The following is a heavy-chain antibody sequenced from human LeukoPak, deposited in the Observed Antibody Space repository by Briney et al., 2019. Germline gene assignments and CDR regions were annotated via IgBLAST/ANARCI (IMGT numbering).Heavy chain of an antibody. D-gene: IGHD1-26*01. CDR2: IIPIFGTA. J-gene: IGHJ6*02. CDR3: ARGEERPPYYYGMGV. V-gene: IGHV1-69*13. Sequence: SVKVSCKASGGTFSSYAISWVRQAPGQGLEWMGGIIPIFGTANYAQKFQGRVTITADESTSTAYMELSSLRSEDTAVYYCARGEERPPYYYGMGVWGQGTTVTVSS. CDR1: GGTFSSYA.